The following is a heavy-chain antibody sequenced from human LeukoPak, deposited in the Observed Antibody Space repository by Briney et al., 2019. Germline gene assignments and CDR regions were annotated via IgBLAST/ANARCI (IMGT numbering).Heavy chain of an antibody. CDR1: GGSISSSSYY. Sequence: PSETLSLTCTVSGGSISSSSYYWGWIRQPPGKGLEWIGSIYYSGSTYYNPSLKSRVTISVDTSKNQFSLKLSSVTAADTAVYYCARVPGDYGSGSYSPDYWGQGTLVTVSS. V-gene: IGHV4-39*07. D-gene: IGHD3-10*01. CDR2: IYYSGST. CDR3: ARVPGDYGSGSYSPDY. J-gene: IGHJ4*02.